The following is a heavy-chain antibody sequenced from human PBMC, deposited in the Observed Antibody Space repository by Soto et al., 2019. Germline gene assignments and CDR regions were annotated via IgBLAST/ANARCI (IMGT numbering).Heavy chain of an antibody. Sequence: PSETLSLTCTVSGGSISSYYWSWIRQPPGKGPEWIGYTSYSGSTNYNPSLKSRVTISVDTSKKQFSLKLSSVTAADTAVYYCARRYGGNPDYWGQGTLVTVSS. CDR2: TSYSGST. CDR3: ARRYGGNPDY. V-gene: IGHV4-59*08. CDR1: GGSISSYY. D-gene: IGHD1-26*01. J-gene: IGHJ4*02.